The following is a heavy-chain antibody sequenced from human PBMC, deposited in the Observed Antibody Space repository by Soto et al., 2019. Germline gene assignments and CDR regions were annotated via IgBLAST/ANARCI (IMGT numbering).Heavy chain of an antibody. V-gene: IGHV4-31*03. CDR2: IYYSGST. CDR3: AMGGDYYDSSGYPQGFDY. D-gene: IGHD3-22*01. Sequence: SGNPSLTRPFSCGSLKRGGYYWRWVRQHPGKGLEWIGYIYYSGSTYYNPSLKSRVTISVDTSKNQFSLKLSSVTAADTAVYYCAMGGDYYDSSGYPQGFDYWGQGTLVTAPQ. CDR1: CGSLKRGGYY. J-gene: IGHJ4*02.